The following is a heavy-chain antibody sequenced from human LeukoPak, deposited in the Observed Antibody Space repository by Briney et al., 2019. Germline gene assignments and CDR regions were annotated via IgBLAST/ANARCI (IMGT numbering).Heavy chain of an antibody. J-gene: IGHJ4*02. CDR2: IYTSGST. CDR1: GGSISSYY. D-gene: IGHD3-9*01. CDR3: ARVAVYYDILTGYYPHGYFDY. Sequence: SETLSLTCTVSGGSISSYYWSWIRQPAGKGLEWIGRIYTSGSTNYNPSLKSRVTMSVDTSKNQFSLKLSSVTAADTAVYYCARVAVYYDILTGYYPHGYFDYWGRGTLVTVSS. V-gene: IGHV4-4*07.